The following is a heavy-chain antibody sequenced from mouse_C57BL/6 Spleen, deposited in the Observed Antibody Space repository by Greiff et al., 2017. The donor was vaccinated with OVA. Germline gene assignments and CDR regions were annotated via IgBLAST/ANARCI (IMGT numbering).Heavy chain of an antibody. J-gene: IGHJ2*01. V-gene: IGHV14-4*01. Sequence: EVQLQESGAELVRPGASVKLSCTASGFNIKDDYMHWVKQRPEQGLEWIGWIDPENGDTEYASKFQGKATITADPSSNTAYLQLSSLTSEDTAVYYCTVTGTRGYYFDYWGQGTTLTVSS. CDR3: TVTGTRGYYFDY. CDR2: IDPENGDT. D-gene: IGHD4-1*01. CDR1: GFNIKDDY.